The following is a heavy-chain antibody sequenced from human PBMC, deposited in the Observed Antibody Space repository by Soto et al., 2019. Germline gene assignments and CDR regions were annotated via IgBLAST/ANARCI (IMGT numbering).Heavy chain of an antibody. CDR1: GYTFTSYY. CDR3: ARGPATTWILNPRWFDP. V-gene: IGHV1-46*01. J-gene: IGHJ5*02. D-gene: IGHD5-18*01. Sequence: SVKVSCKASGYTFTSYYMHWVRQAPGQGLEWMGIINPSGGSTSYAQKFQGRVTMTRDTSTSTVYMELSSLRSEDTAVYYCARGPATTWILNPRWFDPWGQGGLVTVSS. CDR2: INPSGGST.